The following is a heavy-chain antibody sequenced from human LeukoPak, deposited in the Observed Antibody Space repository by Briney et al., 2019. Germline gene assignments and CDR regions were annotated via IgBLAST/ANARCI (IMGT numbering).Heavy chain of an antibody. CDR2: INPNSGDT. Sequence: ASVRVSCKASGYTFNNYGISWVRQAPGQGLEWMGWINPNSGDTNYAQKFQGRVSMTGDTSISTAYMELSRLRSDDTAVYYCARTLVVINDAFDIWGQGTMVTVSS. D-gene: IGHD3-22*01. CDR3: ARTLVVINDAFDI. V-gene: IGHV1-2*02. CDR1: GYTFNNYG. J-gene: IGHJ3*02.